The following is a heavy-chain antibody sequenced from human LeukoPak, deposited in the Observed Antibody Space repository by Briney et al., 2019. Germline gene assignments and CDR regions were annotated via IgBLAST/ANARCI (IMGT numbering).Heavy chain of an antibody. CDR3: ARRRDGYNYVGTDY. V-gene: IGHV5-51*01. J-gene: IGHJ4*02. CDR1: GYNFTNYW. CDR2: IYPGDSDS. D-gene: IGHD5-24*01. Sequence: GESLKISCKGSGYNFTNYWIGWVRQMPGKGLEWMGIIYPGDSDSTYSPSFQGQVTISADKSISTAYLQWSSLKASDTAMYYCARRRDGYNYVGTDYWGQGTLVTVSS.